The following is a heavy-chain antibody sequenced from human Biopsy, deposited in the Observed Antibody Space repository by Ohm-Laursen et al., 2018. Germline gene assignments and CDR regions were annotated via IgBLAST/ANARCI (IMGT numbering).Heavy chain of an antibody. Sequence: SSVKVSCKVSGGTFSSSAITWVRQAPGQGLEWIGGIIGIFRTAHYAQKFQGRVTITADEFMSTAYMELSSLRSEDTAVYYCARGGGYNWNNGWFDPWGQGTLVTVSS. V-gene: IGHV1-69*01. D-gene: IGHD1/OR15-1a*01. CDR1: GGTFSSSA. J-gene: IGHJ5*02. CDR2: IIGIFRTA. CDR3: ARGGGYNWNNGWFDP.